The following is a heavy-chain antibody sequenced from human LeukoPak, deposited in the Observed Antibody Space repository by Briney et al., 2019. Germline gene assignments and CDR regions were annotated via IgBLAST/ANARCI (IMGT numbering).Heavy chain of an antibody. CDR1: GFTFSSYS. CDR3: ASPGGSSPLDY. Sequence: PGGSLRLSCAASGFTFSSYSMNWVRQAPGKGLEWVSYISSSSSTIYYADSVKGRFTISRDNAKNSLYLQMNSLRAEDTAVYYCASPGGSSPLDYWGQGTLVTVSS. V-gene: IGHV3-48*04. J-gene: IGHJ4*02. D-gene: IGHD2-15*01. CDR2: ISSSSSTI.